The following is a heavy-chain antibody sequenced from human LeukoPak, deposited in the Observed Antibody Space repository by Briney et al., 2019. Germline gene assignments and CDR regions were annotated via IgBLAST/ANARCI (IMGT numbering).Heavy chain of an antibody. D-gene: IGHD3-10*01. CDR3: AKVGPMSSVLRVFRSRTCYNYYMVL. CDR2: ISGSGGST. V-gene: IGHV3-23*01. J-gene: IGHJ6*03. CDR1: GFTFSNYA. Sequence: GGTLRLSCAASGFTFSNYAMSWVRQAPGPGRRGCSGISGSGGSTYYADTLKGRFTISKDNSKNTLNLPMNTLRAQDPAVYSCAKVGPMSSVLRVFRSRTCYNYYMVLWGKGTTVSVSS.